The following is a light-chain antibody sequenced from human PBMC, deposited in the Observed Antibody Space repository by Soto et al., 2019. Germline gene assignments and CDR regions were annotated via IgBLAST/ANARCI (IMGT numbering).Light chain of an antibody. CDR2: GVS. CDR3: QQSYTSPRT. CDR1: ETINKY. V-gene: IGKV1-39*01. J-gene: IGKJ1*01. Sequence: IQITQSPSSLSASIGDRVNITCRASETINKYLTWHQQKPGKAPKVLIFGVSTLQSGVPSRFSGSGSGTDFTLTISSLHPEDSATYFCQQSYTSPRTFGQGTKVEIQ.